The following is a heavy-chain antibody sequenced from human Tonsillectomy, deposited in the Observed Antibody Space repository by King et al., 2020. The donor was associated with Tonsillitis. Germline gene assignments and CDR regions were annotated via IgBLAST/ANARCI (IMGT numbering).Heavy chain of an antibody. Sequence: VQLVESGGGVVQPGGSLRLSCAASGFTFDDYAIHWVRQAPGKGLEWVSLISGDGGSTFYADSVKGRFTISRDNSKNSLYLQMNSLRTEDTALYYCAKDRDFWSGYVDYWGQGTLVTVSS. V-gene: IGHV3-43*02. D-gene: IGHD3-3*01. J-gene: IGHJ4*02. CDR3: AKDRDFWSGYVDY. CDR2: ISGDGGST. CDR1: GFTFDDYA.